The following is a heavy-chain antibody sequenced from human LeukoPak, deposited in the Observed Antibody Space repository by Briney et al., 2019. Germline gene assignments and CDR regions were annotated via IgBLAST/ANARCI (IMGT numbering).Heavy chain of an antibody. J-gene: IGHJ4*02. V-gene: IGHV1-46*01. CDR1: GYTFSSYF. Sequence: ASVKVSCKASGYTFSSYFMHWVRQAPGQGLEWMGVINPSGGSTTYAQNFQGRVTMTRDMSTSTVYMGLSSLRSEDTAVYYCAREVGACDYWGQGTLVTVSS. D-gene: IGHD1-26*01. CDR3: AREVGACDY. CDR2: INPSGGST.